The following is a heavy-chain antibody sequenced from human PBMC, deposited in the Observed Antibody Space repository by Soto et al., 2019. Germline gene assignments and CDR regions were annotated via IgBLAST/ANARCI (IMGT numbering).Heavy chain of an antibody. V-gene: IGHV4-34*01. Sequence: SSETLSLTCAVYGGSFSGYYWSLIRQPPGKGLEWIGEINHSGSTNYNPSLKSRVTISVDTSKNQFSLKLSSVTAADTAVYYCATSDRYSNHNLDSWGQGTLVTVSS. D-gene: IGHD4-4*01. J-gene: IGHJ4*02. CDR3: ATSDRYSNHNLDS. CDR1: GGSFSGYY. CDR2: INHSGST.